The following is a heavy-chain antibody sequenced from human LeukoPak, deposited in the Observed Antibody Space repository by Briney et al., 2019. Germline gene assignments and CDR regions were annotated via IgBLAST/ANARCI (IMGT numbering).Heavy chain of an antibody. CDR3: VKDPAAYYYDSTFDY. V-gene: IGHV3-64D*09. J-gene: IGHJ4*02. Sequence: GGSLRLSCSASGFTFSNYAMHWVRQAPGKGLEHISSISDNGGTTYHADSLKGRFTISRDNSKNTLYLQMSSLRSEDTAVYYCVKDPAAYYYDSTFDYWGQGTLVTVSS. CDR1: GFTFSNYA. D-gene: IGHD3-22*01. CDR2: ISDNGGTT.